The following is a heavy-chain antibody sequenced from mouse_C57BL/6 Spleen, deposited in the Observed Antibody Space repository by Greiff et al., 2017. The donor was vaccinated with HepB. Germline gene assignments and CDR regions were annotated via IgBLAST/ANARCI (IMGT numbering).Heavy chain of an antibody. V-gene: IGHV1-50*01. Sequence: QVQLQQSGAELVKPGASVKLSCKASGYTFTSYWMQWVKQRPGQGLEWIGEIDPSDSYTNNKQKFKGKATLTVDTSSSTAYMQLSSLTSEDSAVYYCASGVYDGYYGWYFDVWGTGTTVTVSS. J-gene: IGHJ1*03. D-gene: IGHD2-3*01. CDR3: ASGVYDGYYGWYFDV. CDR2: IDPSDSYT. CDR1: GYTFTSYW.